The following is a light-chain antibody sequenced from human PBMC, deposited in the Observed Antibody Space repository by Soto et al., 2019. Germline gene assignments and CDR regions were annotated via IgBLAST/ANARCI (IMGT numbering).Light chain of an antibody. CDR2: EVS. Sequence: QSVLTQSPAASGSPGQSVTISCIGTSCDVGGYNYVSWYQQHPGKAAKLMIYEVSKRPSGVPDRFSGSKSGSTASLTVSGLQSEDEADYYCSSYAGSSSFVLFGGGTKLIVL. CDR3: SSYAGSSSFVL. CDR1: SCDVGGYNY. J-gene: IGLJ2*01. V-gene: IGLV2-8*01.